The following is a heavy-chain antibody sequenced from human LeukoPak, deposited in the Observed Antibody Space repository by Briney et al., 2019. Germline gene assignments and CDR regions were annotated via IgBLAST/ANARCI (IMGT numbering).Heavy chain of an antibody. CDR1: GFTFSSYW. V-gene: IGHV3-7*01. D-gene: IGHD6-6*01. J-gene: IGHJ4*02. CDR3: ARERISSSSCDF. Sequence: GSLRLSCAASGFTFSSYWMTWLRHAPGKSLEWVANIKRDGSEKYYLDSVKGRFTISRDNAQNSLYLQMNSLRAEDTAIYYCARERISSSSCDFWGQGTLVTVSS. CDR2: IKRDGSEK.